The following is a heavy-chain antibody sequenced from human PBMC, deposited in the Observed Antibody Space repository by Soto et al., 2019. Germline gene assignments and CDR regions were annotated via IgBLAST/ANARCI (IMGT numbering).Heavy chain of an antibody. D-gene: IGHD2-21*02. Sequence: QITLKESGPTLVRPTQPLTLTCTFSGFSLSTSGVGVGWIRQPPGKALEWLALIYWDDDKRYSPSLKSRLTITKDTYKNQVVLTMTNMDPVDTATYYCAHSRCGGDCLQSYSSHYYYGMDVWGQGTTVTVSS. CDR3: AHSRCGGDCLQSYSSHYYYGMDV. V-gene: IGHV2-5*02. CDR1: GFSLSTSGVG. J-gene: IGHJ6*02. CDR2: IYWDDDK.